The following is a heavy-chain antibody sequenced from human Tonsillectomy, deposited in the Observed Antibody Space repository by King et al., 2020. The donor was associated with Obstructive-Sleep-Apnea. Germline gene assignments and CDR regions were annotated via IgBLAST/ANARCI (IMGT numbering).Heavy chain of an antibody. V-gene: IGHV3-7*03. J-gene: IGHJ4*02. D-gene: IGHD5-12*01. Sequence: VQLVESGGGLVQPGGSLRLSCTASGFTFSYYWMSWVRQAPGKGLEWVANINEHGSVKLYVDSLEGRFTISRDNARNSLFLQLNSLRGDDTAVYYCARAGNVATVDYWGQGTLVTVSS. CDR1: GFTFSYYW. CDR3: ARAGNVATVDY. CDR2: INEHGSVK.